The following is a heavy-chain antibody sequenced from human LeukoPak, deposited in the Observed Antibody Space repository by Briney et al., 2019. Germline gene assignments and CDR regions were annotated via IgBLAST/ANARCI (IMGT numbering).Heavy chain of an antibody. Sequence: GGSLRLSCAASGFTFSSYSMNWVRPAPGQGLEWVSSISSSSSYIYYADSVKGRFTISRDNSKNTLYLQMNSLRAEDTAVYYCAKDRPIVVVPAALDYWGQGTLVTVSS. V-gene: IGHV3-21*04. CDR3: AKDRPIVVVPAALDY. J-gene: IGHJ4*02. CDR2: ISSSSSYI. D-gene: IGHD2-2*01. CDR1: GFTFSSYS.